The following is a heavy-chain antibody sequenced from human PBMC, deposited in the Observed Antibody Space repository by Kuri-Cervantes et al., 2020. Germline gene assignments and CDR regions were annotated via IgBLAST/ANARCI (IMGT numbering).Heavy chain of an antibody. V-gene: IGHV4-34*01. CDR3: MRTEIIFGELRET. J-gene: IGHJ5*02. Sequence: SQTLSLTCAVYGGSFSGYYWSWIRQPPGKGLEWIGEINRSGSIKYNPSLRSRITMSEGTSKTQLSLRLTSLTAADTAMYYCMRTEIIFGELRETWGQGTLVTVSS. D-gene: IGHD3-10*01. CDR1: GGSFSGYY. CDR2: INRSGSI.